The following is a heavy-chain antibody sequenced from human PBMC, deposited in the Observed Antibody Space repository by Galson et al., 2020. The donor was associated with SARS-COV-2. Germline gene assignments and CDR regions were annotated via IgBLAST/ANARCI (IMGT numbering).Heavy chain of an antibody. Sequence: SETLSLTCSVSGGSINSHYWTWTRQPPGKELEWIGYISDSGSTNYNPSLKSRFTVSIDTSKNQFSLNLSSVTAADTAMYYCARVDSFDAFDIWGQGTMVTVSS. CDR3: ARVDSFDAFDI. D-gene: IGHD2-2*03. V-gene: IGHV4-59*11. J-gene: IGHJ3*02. CDR1: GGSINSHY. CDR2: ISDSGST.